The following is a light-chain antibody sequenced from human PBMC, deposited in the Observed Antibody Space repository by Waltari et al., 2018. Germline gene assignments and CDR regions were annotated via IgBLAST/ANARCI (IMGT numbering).Light chain of an antibody. Sequence: QSALTQPASVSGSPGQSITISCTGTSSDVGGYNYVSWYQQYPGKAPKLVIYDVSNRPSGASNRFSGSKSGNTASLIISGHQAEDEADYYCSSYTSSSLYVFGTGTKVTVL. CDR1: SSDVGGYNY. CDR2: DVS. J-gene: IGLJ1*01. V-gene: IGLV2-14*03. CDR3: SSYTSSSLYV.